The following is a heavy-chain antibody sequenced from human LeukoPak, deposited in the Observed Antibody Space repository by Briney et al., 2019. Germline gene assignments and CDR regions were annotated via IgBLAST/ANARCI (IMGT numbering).Heavy chain of an antibody. J-gene: IGHJ5*02. V-gene: IGHV3-30*02. CDR3: AKDLSRDMGNWFDP. D-gene: IGHD2-15*01. CDR2: IRYDGSNK. CDR1: GFTFSSYG. Sequence: GGSLRLSCAASGFTFSSYGMHWVRQAPGKGLEWVAFIRYDGSNKYYADSVKGRFTISRDNSKNTLYLQMNSLRAEDTAVYYCAKDLSRDMGNWFDPWGQGTLVTVSS.